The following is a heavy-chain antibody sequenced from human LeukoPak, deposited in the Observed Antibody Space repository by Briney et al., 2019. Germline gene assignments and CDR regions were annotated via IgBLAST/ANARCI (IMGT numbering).Heavy chain of an antibody. Sequence: GRSLRLSCAASGFTFSNYNMNWVRQAPGKGLEWVSSISNSGDYIYYADSLKGRFTISRDNAKNSLYLQMNSLRAEDTAVYYCARDTVTHDAFDIWGQGTMVTVSS. V-gene: IGHV3-21*01. CDR3: ARDTVTHDAFDI. CDR2: ISNSGDYI. J-gene: IGHJ3*02. CDR1: GFTFSNYN. D-gene: IGHD4-11*01.